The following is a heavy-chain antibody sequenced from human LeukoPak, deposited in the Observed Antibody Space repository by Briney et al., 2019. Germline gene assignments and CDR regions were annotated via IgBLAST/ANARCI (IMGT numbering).Heavy chain of an antibody. CDR1: GYTFTSYD. Sequence: ASVKVSCKASGYTFTSYDINWVRQATGQGLEWMGWMNPNSGNTGYAQKFQGRVTMTRNTSISTAYMELSSLRSEDTAVYYCARSPPYYYDSSGYYHFDYWGQGTLVTISS. J-gene: IGHJ4*02. CDR2: MNPNSGNT. CDR3: ARSPPYYYDSSGYYHFDY. D-gene: IGHD3-22*01. V-gene: IGHV1-8*01.